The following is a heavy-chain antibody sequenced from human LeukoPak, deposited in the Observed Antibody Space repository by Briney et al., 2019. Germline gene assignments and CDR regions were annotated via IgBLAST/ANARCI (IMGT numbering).Heavy chain of an antibody. CDR1: GFTFSTFA. Sequence: GGSLRLSCAASGFTFSTFAMIWVRQPPGKGLEWVSSIFQGGGDIHYADSVRGRFTISRDNSKSILSLQMNSLRAEDTAIYYCATYRRVLLPFESWGQGTLVTVSS. V-gene: IGHV3-23*01. CDR3: ATYRRVLLPFES. D-gene: IGHD2/OR15-2a*01. CDR2: IFQGGGDI. J-gene: IGHJ4*02.